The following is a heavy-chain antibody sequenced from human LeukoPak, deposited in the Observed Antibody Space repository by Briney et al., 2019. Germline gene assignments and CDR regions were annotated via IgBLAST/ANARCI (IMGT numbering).Heavy chain of an antibody. CDR2: IYYSGST. J-gene: IGHJ4*02. CDR3: AREALQSLDY. D-gene: IGHD5-24*01. V-gene: IGHV4-59*01. Sequence: SSETLSLTCTVSGGSISTYYWSWIRQPPGKGLEWIGYIYYSGSTNYNPSLKGRVTISVDTSKNQFSLKLSSVTAADTAVYYCAREALQSLDYWGQGTLVTVSS. CDR1: GGSISTYY.